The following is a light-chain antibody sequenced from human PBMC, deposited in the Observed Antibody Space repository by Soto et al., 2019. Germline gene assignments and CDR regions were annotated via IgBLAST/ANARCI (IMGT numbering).Light chain of an antibody. CDR1: SSDVGGYNY. V-gene: IGLV2-11*01. CDR3: CSYAGSYTYV. Sequence: QSALTQPRSVSGSPGQSVTISCTGTSSDVGGYNYVSWYQQHPGKAPKLMIYDVSKRPSGVPDRFSGSKSGNTASLTISGLQADDEADYYCCSYAGSYTYVFGTGTKLPS. J-gene: IGLJ1*01. CDR2: DVS.